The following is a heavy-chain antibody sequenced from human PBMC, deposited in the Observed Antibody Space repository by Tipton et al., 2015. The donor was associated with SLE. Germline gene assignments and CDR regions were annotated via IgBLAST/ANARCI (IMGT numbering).Heavy chain of an antibody. Sequence: SLRLSCAASGFTFSDYYMSWIRQAPGKGLEWVSYISSRGPAIYYADSVKGRFTISRDNAKNSLYLQMNSLRADDTAVYYCARGGIYGSGTPLDYWGQGTLVTVSS. CDR3: ARGGIYGSGTPLDY. D-gene: IGHD3-10*01. CDR1: GFTFSDYY. J-gene: IGHJ4*02. CDR2: ISSRGPAI. V-gene: IGHV3-11*04.